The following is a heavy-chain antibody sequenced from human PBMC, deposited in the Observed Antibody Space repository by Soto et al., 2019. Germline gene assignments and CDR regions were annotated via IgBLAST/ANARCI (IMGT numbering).Heavy chain of an antibody. CDR3: ARKADPDSSGYDP. CDR1: GGTFSSYA. CDR2: IIPIFGTA. Sequence: QVQLVQSGAEVKKPGSSVKVSCKASGGTFSSYAISWVRQAPGQGLEWMGGIIPIFGTANYAQKVQGRVTITADKSPSTAYMGVSSLRTWDTAVYYCARKADPDSSGYDPWGQGTLVTVSS. V-gene: IGHV1-69*06. D-gene: IGHD3-22*01. J-gene: IGHJ5*02.